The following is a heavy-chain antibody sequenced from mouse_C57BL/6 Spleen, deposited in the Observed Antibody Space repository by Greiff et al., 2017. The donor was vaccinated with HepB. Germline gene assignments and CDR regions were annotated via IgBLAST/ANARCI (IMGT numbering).Heavy chain of an antibody. V-gene: IGHV1-82*01. D-gene: IGHD3-2*02. CDR2: IYPGDGDT. CDR3: TAQATFSWFAY. J-gene: IGHJ3*01. CDR1: GYAFSSSW. Sequence: QVQLKQSGPELVKPGASVKISCKASGYAFSSSWMNWVKQRPGKGLEWIGRIYPGDGDTNYNGKFTGKATLTADKSSSTAYMQLSSLTSEDSAVYFCTAQATFSWFAYWGQGTLVTVSA.